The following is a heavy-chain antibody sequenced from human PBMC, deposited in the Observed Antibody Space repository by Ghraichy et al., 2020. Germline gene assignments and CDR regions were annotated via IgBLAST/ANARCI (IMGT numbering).Heavy chain of an antibody. V-gene: IGHV4-34*01. CDR3: ARGRSTVTTRGRRGYYFDY. D-gene: IGHD4-17*01. Sequence: SETLSLTCAVYGGSFSGYYWSWIRQPPGKGLEWIGEINHSGSTNYNPSLKSRVTISVDTSKNQFSLKLSSVTAADTAVYYCARGRSTVTTRGRRGYYFDYWGQGTLVTVSS. J-gene: IGHJ4*02. CDR1: GGSFSGYY. CDR2: INHSGST.